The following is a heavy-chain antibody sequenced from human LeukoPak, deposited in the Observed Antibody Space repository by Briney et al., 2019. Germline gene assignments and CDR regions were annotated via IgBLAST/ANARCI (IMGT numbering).Heavy chain of an antibody. CDR3: ARALFRPSSFDY. J-gene: IGHJ4*02. CDR2: IIPIFGTA. D-gene: IGHD3-9*01. V-gene: IGHV1-69*06. Sequence: SVKVSCKASGGTFSSYAISWVRQAPGQGLEWMGGIIPIFGTANYAQKFQGRVTITADKSTSTAYMELSSLRSEDTAVYYCARALFRPSSFDYWGQGTLVTVSS. CDR1: GGTFSSYA.